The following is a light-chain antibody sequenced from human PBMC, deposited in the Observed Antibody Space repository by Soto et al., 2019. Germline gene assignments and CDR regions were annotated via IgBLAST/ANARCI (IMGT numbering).Light chain of an antibody. CDR3: QQYNSSSNT. Sequence: DIQLTQSPGSMSPSXGERVTIAXXSSQSISSWVAWYQQKPGKAPKLLIYDASSMESGIPSRFSGSGSGTEFTLTISSLQPDDFATYYCQQYNSSSNTFGQGTKVDIK. V-gene: IGKV1-5*01. CDR1: QSISSW. CDR2: DAS. J-gene: IGKJ1*01.